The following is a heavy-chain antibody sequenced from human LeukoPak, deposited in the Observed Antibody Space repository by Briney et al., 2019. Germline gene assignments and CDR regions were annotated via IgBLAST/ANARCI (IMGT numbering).Heavy chain of an antibody. CDR1: GYSISSGYY. J-gene: IGHJ3*02. Sequence: PSETLSLTCAVSGYSISSGYYWGWIRQPPGKGLEWIGSIYHSGSTYYNPSLKSRVTISVDTSKNQFSLKLSSVTAADTAVYYYARDHDFWSGYYARDSDAFDIWGQGTMVTVSS. CDR2: IYHSGST. CDR3: ARDHDFWSGYYARDSDAFDI. D-gene: IGHD3-3*01. V-gene: IGHV4-38-2*02.